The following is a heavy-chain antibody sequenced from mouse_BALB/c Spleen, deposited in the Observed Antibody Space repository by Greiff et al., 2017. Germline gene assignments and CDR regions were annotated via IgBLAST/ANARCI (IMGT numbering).Heavy chain of an antibody. V-gene: IGHV1-54*01. D-gene: IGHD2-1*01. J-gene: IGHJ2*01. Sequence: QGQLKESGAELVRPGTSVKVSCKASGYAFTNYLIEWVKQRPGQGLEWIGVINPGSGGTNYNEKFKGKATLTADKSSSTAYMQLSSLTSDDSAVYFCARYGNEGAFDYWGQGTTLTVSS. CDR3: ARYGNEGAFDY. CDR2: INPGSGGT. CDR1: GYAFTNYL.